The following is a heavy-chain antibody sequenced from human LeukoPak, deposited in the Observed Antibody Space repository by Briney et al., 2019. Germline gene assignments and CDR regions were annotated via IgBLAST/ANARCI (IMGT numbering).Heavy chain of an antibody. J-gene: IGHJ4*02. Sequence: SETLSLTCAVYGGSFSGYYWSWIRQPPGKGLEWIGEINHNTSTNYNPSLKSRDTISIDTSKNPFSLKLSTVTPANTAVYYCARGLVVPATIVSPFDYWGQGTLVTVSS. V-gene: IGHV4-34*01. CDR3: ARGLVVPATIVSPFDY. CDR2: INHNTST. CDR1: GGSFSGYY. D-gene: IGHD2-2*01.